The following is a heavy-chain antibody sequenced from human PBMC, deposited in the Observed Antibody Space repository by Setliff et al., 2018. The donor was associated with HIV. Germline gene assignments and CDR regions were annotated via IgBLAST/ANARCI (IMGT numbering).Heavy chain of an antibody. CDR3: AHRPYNSPNWFDP. D-gene: IGHD1-20*01. CDR1: GYTFTSYD. CDR2: MNPNSGNT. V-gene: IGHV1-8*01. Sequence: ASVKVSCKASGYTFTSYDINWVRQATGQGLEWMGWMNPNSGNTGYAQKFQGRVTMTRNTSISTAYMELSSLRSDDTGTYYCAHRPYNSPNWFDPWGQGTLVTVSS. J-gene: IGHJ5*02.